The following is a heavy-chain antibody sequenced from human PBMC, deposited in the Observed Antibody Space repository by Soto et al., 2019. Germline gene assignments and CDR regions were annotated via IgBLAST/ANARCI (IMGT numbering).Heavy chain of an antibody. V-gene: IGHV1-69*01. D-gene: IGHD3-10*01. CDR1: GGTFSRYA. Sequence: QVQLVQSGAEVKTPGSSVKVSCKASGGTFSRYAFSWVRQAPGQELEWMGGIIPIFDTPNYAQRFQGRLSITADESTSAAYMELSSLRSEDTAVYYCAREEIGEMGKIGFSDQWGQGTLVTVSS. CDR2: IIPIFDTP. CDR3: AREEIGEMGKIGFSDQ. J-gene: IGHJ4*02.